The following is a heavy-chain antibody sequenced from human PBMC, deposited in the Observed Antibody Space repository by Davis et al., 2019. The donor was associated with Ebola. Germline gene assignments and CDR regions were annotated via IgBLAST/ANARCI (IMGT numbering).Heavy chain of an antibody. V-gene: IGHV1-46*02. J-gene: IGHJ4*02. CDR2: INPSGGTT. Sequence: AASVKVSCKASGYTFNIYYMYWVRQAPGQGLEWMGIINPSGGTTSYAQKFQGRVTMTRDTPTSTVYMELFSLRSEDTAVYYCASPGIAAGAPRYWGQGTLVTVSS. CDR3: ASPGIAAGAPRY. CDR1: GYTFNIYY. D-gene: IGHD6-13*01.